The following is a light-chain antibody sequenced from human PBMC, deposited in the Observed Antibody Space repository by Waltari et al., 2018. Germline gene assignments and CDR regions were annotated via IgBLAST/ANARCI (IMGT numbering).Light chain of an antibody. CDR3: QQHYATPRT. J-gene: IGKJ1*01. Sequence: DIVVTQSPDSLAVSLGEGATSNCKSSQSVFYSSHNRNYLGWYQHKPGQPPKLLIYRASARESGVPARISGSGSVTAVTRTISNLQAADLAVYYCQQHYATPRTFGQGTTVAIK. CDR1: QSVFYSSHNRNY. V-gene: IGKV4-1*01. CDR2: RAS.